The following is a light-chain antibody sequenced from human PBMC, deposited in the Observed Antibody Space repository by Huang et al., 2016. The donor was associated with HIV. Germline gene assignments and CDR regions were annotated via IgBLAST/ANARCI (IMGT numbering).Light chain of an antibody. V-gene: IGKV4-1*01. J-gene: IGKJ3*01. CDR1: QSILYSSTDKSY. CDR2: WAS. Sequence: DIVMTQSPDSLAVSLGERATINCKSSQSILYSSTDKSYLAWYHQKPGQPPKLLIYWASTRESVVPDRFSGSGSGTDFTLTISSLQAEDVAVYYCQQYYSSPFTFGPGTKVDIK. CDR3: QQYYSSPFT.